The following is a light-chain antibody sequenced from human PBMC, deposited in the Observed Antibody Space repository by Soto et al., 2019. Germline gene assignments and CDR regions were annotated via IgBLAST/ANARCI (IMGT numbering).Light chain of an antibody. V-gene: IGKV3-11*01. CDR2: DTS. J-gene: IGKJ5*01. Sequence: EIVLTQSPVPLSLSPGERVTLSCRASQSVSSTYLAWYQQKPGQAPRLLIYDTSNRTTGVPARFSGSGSGTDFTLTISSLEPEDCAIYYCQQRQYWPPITFGQGTRLEIK. CDR3: QQRQYWPPIT. CDR1: QSVSSTY.